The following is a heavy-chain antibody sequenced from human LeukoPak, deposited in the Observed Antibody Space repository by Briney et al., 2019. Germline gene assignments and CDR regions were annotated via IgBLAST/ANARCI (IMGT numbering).Heavy chain of an antibody. D-gene: IGHD3-3*01. CDR2: MNPSSGNT. V-gene: IGHV1-8*03. Sequence: GASMRVSCKASGYTFTSYDINWVRQATGQGLEWMGWMNPSSGNTGYAQKFQGRVTITRNTSISTAYMELSSLRSEDTAVYYCARGPSYDYDFWSGYYSDYWGQGTLVTVSS. CDR1: GYTFTSYD. CDR3: ARGPSYDYDFWSGYYSDY. J-gene: IGHJ4*02.